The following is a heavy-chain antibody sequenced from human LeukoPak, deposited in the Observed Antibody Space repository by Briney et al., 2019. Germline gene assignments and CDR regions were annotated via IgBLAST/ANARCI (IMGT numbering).Heavy chain of an antibody. CDR1: GYTFTSYG. J-gene: IGHJ6*03. V-gene: IGHV1-18*01. D-gene: IGHD5-24*01. Sequence: GASVKVSCKASGYTFTSYGISWVRQAPGQGLEWMGWISAYNGNTNYAQKLQGRVTMTTDTSTSTAYMELRSLRSDDTAVYYCARLIQYYYYYYYMDVWGKGTTVTISS. CDR3: ARLIQYYYYYYYMDV. CDR2: ISAYNGNT.